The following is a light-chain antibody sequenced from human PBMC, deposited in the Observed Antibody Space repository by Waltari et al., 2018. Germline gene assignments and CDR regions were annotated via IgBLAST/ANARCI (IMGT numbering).Light chain of an antibody. CDR3: LQRGNWPET. CDR2: DAS. Sequence: EIVLTQSPATLSLSPGERATLSCRASQSVGSYLAWYQQTPGQAPRPLIYDASNRASGIPARFSGRGSETDFTLTISSLEPEDFAVYYCLQRGNWPETFGQGTKVEIK. J-gene: IGKJ1*01. CDR1: QSVGSY. V-gene: IGKV3-11*01.